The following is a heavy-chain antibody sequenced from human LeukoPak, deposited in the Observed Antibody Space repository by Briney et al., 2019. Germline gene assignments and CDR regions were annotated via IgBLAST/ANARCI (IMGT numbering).Heavy chain of an antibody. CDR2: ISGSGGST. Sequence: GGSLRLSCAASGFTFSSYAMSWVRQAPGKGLEWVSVISGSGGSTYYADSVKGRFTISRDNSKNTLYLQMNSLRAEDTAVYYCARGTYCSSTSCPPYYYYGMDVWGQGTTVTVSS. V-gene: IGHV3-23*01. CDR3: ARGTYCSSTSCPPYYYYGMDV. CDR1: GFTFSSYA. J-gene: IGHJ6*02. D-gene: IGHD2-2*01.